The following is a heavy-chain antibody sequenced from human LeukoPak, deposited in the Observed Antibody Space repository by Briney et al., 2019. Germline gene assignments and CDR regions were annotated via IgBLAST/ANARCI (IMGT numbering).Heavy chain of an antibody. V-gene: IGHV4-61*02. D-gene: IGHD1-14*01. CDR1: GDSISSGDYY. CDR3: ARGRSRMWFDP. Sequence: SETLSLTCTVSGDSISSGDYYWSWIRQPAGKGLEWIGRISSSGSTNYNPSLKSRVTISVDTSKNQFSLKLSSVTAADTAVYYCARGRSRMWFDPWGQGTLVTVSS. J-gene: IGHJ5*02. CDR2: ISSSGST.